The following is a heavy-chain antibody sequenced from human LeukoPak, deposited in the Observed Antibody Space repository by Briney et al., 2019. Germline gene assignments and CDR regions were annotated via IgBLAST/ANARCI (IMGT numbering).Heavy chain of an antibody. J-gene: IGHJ4*02. Sequence: SETLSLTCAVYGGSFSGYYWSWIRQPPGKGLEWIGEINHSGSTNYNPSLKSRVTISVDTSKNQFSLKLSSVTAADTAVYYCARDMAPKPLGPLDYWGQGTLVTVSS. CDR3: ARDMAPKPLGPLDY. CDR1: GGSFSGYY. CDR2: INHSGST. D-gene: IGHD5-24*01. V-gene: IGHV4-34*01.